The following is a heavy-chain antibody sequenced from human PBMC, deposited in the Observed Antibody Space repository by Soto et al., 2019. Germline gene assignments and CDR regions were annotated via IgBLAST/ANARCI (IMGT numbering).Heavy chain of an antibody. CDR3: ARCPIDHNWFDP. V-gene: IGHV4-59*01. CDR2: IYDTGST. J-gene: IGHJ5*02. Sequence: SETLSLTCTVSGSDITTYYWSWLRQSPGKGLEWIGHIYDTGSTTYNPSLKSRVTISVDTSNKQFSLRLTSVTAADTAVYYCARCPIDHNWFDPWGQGTLVTVSS. CDR1: GSDITTYY. D-gene: IGHD3-9*01.